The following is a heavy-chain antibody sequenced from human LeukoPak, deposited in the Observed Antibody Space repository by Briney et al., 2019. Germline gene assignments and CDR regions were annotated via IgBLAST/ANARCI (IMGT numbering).Heavy chain of an antibody. Sequence: SETLSLTCTVSGGSISSSSYYWGWIRQPPGKGLEWIGSISYSGSTYYNSSLKSRVTLSVDMSKNQFSLTLSSVTAADTAVYYCARSSSTGSNWFDPWGQGTLVTVSS. V-gene: IGHV4-39*07. J-gene: IGHJ5*02. CDR1: GGSISSSSYY. CDR2: ISYSGST. CDR3: ARSSSTGSNWFDP. D-gene: IGHD6-6*01.